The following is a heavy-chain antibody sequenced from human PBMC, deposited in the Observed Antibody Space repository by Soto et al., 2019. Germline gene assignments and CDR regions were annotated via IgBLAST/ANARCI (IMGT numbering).Heavy chain of an antibody. CDR3: ARVGLYYDILTGYYIFDY. V-gene: IGHV3-21*01. J-gene: IGHJ4*02. D-gene: IGHD3-9*01. Sequence: PGGSLRLSCAASGFTFSSYSMNWVRQAPGEGLEWVSSISSSSSYIYYADSVKGRFTISRDNAKNSLYLQMNSLRAEDTAVYYCARVGLYYDILTGYYIFDYWGQGTLVTVSS. CDR2: ISSSSSYI. CDR1: GFTFSSYS.